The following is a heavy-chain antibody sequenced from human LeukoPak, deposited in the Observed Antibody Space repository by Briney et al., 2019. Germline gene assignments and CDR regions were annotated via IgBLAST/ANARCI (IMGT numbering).Heavy chain of an antibody. J-gene: IGHJ4*02. CDR3: ARRGYYDSRGYFDY. V-gene: IGHV4-38-2*02. Sequence: SETLSLTCTVSTYSISSGYYWGWIRRPPGKGLEWIGSIYHSGSSYYNPSLKSRVTISVDASKNQFSLKLSSVTAADTAVYYCARRGYYDSRGYFDYWGQGTLVTVSS. CDR1: TYSISSGYY. CDR2: IYHSGSS. D-gene: IGHD3-22*01.